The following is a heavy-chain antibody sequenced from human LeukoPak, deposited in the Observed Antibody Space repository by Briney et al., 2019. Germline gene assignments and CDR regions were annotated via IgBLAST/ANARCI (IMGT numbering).Heavy chain of an antibody. V-gene: IGHV3-74*01. CDR3: AREKMVGVYFDY. D-gene: IGHD1-26*01. CDR1: GFTFSSYW. J-gene: IGHJ4*02. Sequence: GGSLRLSCAASGFTFSSYWMHWVRQAPGKGLVWVSRINTDGSSTSYADSVKGRFTISRDNAKNTLYLQTNSLRAEDTVVYYCAREKMVGVYFDYWGQGTLVTVSS. CDR2: INTDGSST.